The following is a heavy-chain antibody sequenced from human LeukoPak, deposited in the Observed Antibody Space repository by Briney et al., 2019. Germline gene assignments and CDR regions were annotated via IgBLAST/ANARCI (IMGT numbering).Heavy chain of an antibody. CDR2: ISYDGSNK. CDR1: GFTFSSYA. CDR3: ARALQTGSDAFDI. Sequence: GGSLRLSCAASGFTFSSYAMHWVRQAPGKGLEWVAVISYDGSNKYYADSVKGRFTISRDNSKNTLYLQMNSLRSDDTAVYYCARALQTGSDAFDIWGQGTMVTVSS. J-gene: IGHJ3*02. V-gene: IGHV3-30-3*01. D-gene: IGHD3-9*01.